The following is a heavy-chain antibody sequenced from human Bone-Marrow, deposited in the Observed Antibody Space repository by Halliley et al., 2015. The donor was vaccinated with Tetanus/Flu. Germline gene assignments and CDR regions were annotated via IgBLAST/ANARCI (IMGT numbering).Heavy chain of an antibody. J-gene: IGHJ4*02. Sequence: GEINDRGNTDYTPSLRSRATISVDTSKNQFPLRLSSVAAADTAVYYCARNRRGFSYGYGGYFDFWGQGVLVTVS. V-gene: IGHV4-34*01. D-gene: IGHD5-18*01. CDR3: ARNRRGFSYGYGGYFDF. CDR2: INDRGNT.